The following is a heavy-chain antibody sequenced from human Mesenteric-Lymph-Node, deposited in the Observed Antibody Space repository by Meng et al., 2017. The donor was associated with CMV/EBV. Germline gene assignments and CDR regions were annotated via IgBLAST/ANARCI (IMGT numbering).Heavy chain of an antibody. D-gene: IGHD3-3*01. J-gene: IGHJ6*02. CDR2: ISWNSGSI. Sequence: GGSLRLSCAASGFTFDDYAMHWVRQAPGKGLEWVSGISWNSGSIGYADSVKDRLTISRDNAKNSLYLQMNSLRAEDTAVYYCARVPVFGVVITYYYYGMDVWGQGTTVTVSS. CDR3: ARVPVFGVVITYYYYGMDV. CDR1: GFTFDDYA. V-gene: IGHV3-9*01.